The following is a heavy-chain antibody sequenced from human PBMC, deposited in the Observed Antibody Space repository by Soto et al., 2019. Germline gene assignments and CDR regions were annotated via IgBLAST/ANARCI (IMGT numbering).Heavy chain of an antibody. CDR1: GYTFNNYD. CDR2: MNPNSGNT. J-gene: IGHJ5*01. V-gene: IGHV1-8*02. CDR3: TRAYGAETFDF. D-gene: IGHD3-10*01. Sequence: ASVKVSCKASGYTFNNYDIHWVRQAPGHGLEWMGWMNPNSGNTGYAQNFRGRVTMTQNTAIGTAYMELSSLRSDDTATYYGTRAYGAETFDFWGQGTRVTVSS.